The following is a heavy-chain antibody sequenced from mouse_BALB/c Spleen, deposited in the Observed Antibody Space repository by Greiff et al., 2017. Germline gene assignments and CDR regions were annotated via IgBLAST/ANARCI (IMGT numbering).Heavy chain of an antibody. D-gene: IGHD2-4*01. J-gene: IGHJ2*01. Sequence: EVKLVESGGDLVKPGGSLKLSCAASGFTFSSYGMSWVRQTPDKRLEWVATISSGGSYTYYPDSVKGRFTISRDNAKNTLYLQMSSLKSEDTAMYYCARQGDYGGFDYWGQGTTLTVSS. CDR2: ISSGGSYT. V-gene: IGHV5-6*01. CDR1: GFTFSSYG. CDR3: ARQGDYGGFDY.